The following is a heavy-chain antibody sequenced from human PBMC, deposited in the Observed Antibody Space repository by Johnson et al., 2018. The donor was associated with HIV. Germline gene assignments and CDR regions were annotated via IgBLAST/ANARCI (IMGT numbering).Heavy chain of an antibody. J-gene: IGHJ3*02. D-gene: IGHD4-17*01. V-gene: IGHV3-20*04. CDR1: GFTFDDYG. CDR3: ARPGGDYSAFDI. Sequence: VQLVESGGAVVRPGGSLRLSCTASGFTFDDYGMNWVRQVPGQGLEWVSGIRWNSGRIGYADSLKGRFIISRDSSKDTLYRQMNSLRAGDTAVYYCARPGGDYSAFDIWGQGTMVTVSS. CDR2: IRWNSGRI.